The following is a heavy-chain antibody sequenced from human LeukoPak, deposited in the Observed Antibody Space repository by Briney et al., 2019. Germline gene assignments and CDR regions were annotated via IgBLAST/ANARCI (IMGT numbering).Heavy chain of an antibody. CDR1: GGSISSSSYY. CDR2: IYYSGST. D-gene: IGHD4-17*01. Sequence: PSETLSLTCTVSGGSISSSSYYWGWIRQPPGKGLEWIGSIYYSGSTYYNPSLKSRVTISVDTSKNQFSLKLSSVTAADTAVYYCARADTVTKDFDYWGQGTLVTVSS. V-gene: IGHV4-39*07. J-gene: IGHJ4*02. CDR3: ARADTVTKDFDY.